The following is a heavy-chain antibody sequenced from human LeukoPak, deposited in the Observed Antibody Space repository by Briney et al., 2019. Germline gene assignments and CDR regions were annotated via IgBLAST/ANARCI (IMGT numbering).Heavy chain of an antibody. D-gene: IGHD3-22*01. CDR3: ARVVYDSVLFQH. Sequence: ASVKVSCKASGYTFTGYYMHWVRQAPGQGLEWMGWINPNSGGTNYAQKFQGRVTMTRDTSISTAYMELSRLRSDDTAVYYCARVVYDSVLFQHWGQGTLVTVSS. CDR1: GYTFTGYY. J-gene: IGHJ1*01. CDR2: INPNSGGT. V-gene: IGHV1-2*02.